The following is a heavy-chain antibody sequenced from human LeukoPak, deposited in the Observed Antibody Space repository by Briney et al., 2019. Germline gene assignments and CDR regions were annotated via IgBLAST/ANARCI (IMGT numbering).Heavy chain of an antibody. J-gene: IGHJ4*02. CDR3: ARRLGSSADGILKYYFDY. V-gene: IGHV4-39*01. D-gene: IGHD6-13*01. CDR2: VFYTGST. Sequence: PSETLSLTCTVSGVSIISSNYYWGWFRQPPGKSLEWIASVFYTGSTRHNPSLKGRVTISIDTSKNEFSLNLSSVTAEDTAVYYCARRLGSSADGILKYYFDYWGQGTLVTVSS. CDR1: GVSIISSNYY.